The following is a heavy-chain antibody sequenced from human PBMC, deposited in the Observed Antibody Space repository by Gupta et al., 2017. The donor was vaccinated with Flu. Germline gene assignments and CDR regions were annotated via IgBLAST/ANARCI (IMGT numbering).Heavy chain of an antibody. Sequence: EIQLVESGGGLVQPGRSLRLSCATSGFTFDDYAMHWVRQVPGKGLEWVSGISWHSENIGYADSVKGRFTISRDNAKNSLFLQMDSLRPEDTALYYCAKDTYVELAVAFDYWGQGTLVTVSS. V-gene: IGHV3-9*01. D-gene: IGHD5-24*01. J-gene: IGHJ4*02. CDR2: ISWHSENI. CDR1: GFTFDDYA. CDR3: AKDTYVELAVAFDY.